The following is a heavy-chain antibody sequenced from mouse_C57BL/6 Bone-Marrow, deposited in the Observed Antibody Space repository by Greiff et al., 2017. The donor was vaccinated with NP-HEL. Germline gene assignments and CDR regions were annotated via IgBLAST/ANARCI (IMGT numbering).Heavy chain of an antibody. D-gene: IGHD1-1*02. CDR2: IYPRSGNT. CDR3: ARLPYPQWCY. V-gene: IGHV1-81*01. CDR1: GYTFTSYG. J-gene: IGHJ4*01. Sequence: QVQLQQSGAELARPGASVKLSCKASGYTFTSYGISWVKQRTGQGLEWIGEIYPRSGNTYYNEKFKGKATLTADKSSSTAYMDLRSLTSEDSAVYFCARLPYPQWCYWGQGTSVTVSS.